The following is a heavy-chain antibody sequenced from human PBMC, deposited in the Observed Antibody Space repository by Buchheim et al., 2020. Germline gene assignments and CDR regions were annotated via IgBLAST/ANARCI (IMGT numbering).Heavy chain of an antibody. D-gene: IGHD1-7*01. Sequence: EVQLLESGGNLAQPGESLRLSCAASGFTFGGYAMSWVRQAPGKGLEWVSGISGSGANTFYTESVKRRFTVSRENSRNQLYLQMNSLRAEDTALYYCAKGITGTDSIGMDVWGQGTT. CDR3: AKGITGTDSIGMDV. CDR1: GFTFGGYA. V-gene: IGHV3-23*01. CDR2: ISGSGANT. J-gene: IGHJ6*01.